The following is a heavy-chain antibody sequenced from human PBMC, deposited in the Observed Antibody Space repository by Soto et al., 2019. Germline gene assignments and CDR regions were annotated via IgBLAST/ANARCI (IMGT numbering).Heavy chain of an antibody. CDR1: GFTFSRYW. CDR3: ARGTLYWYFDL. J-gene: IGHJ2*01. CDR2: IKQDGSEK. Sequence: EVQLVESGGGSVQPGGSLRLSCAASGFTFSRYWMNWVRQAPGKGLEWVANIKQDGSEKYYVDSVKGRFTISRDSAKNSLYLQMNSLRAEDTAMYYCARGTLYWYFDLWGRGTLVTVSS. V-gene: IGHV3-7*04.